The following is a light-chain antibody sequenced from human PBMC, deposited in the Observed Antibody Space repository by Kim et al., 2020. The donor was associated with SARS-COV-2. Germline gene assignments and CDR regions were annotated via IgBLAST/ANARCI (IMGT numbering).Light chain of an antibody. CDR2: GAS. CDR1: QSVSSN. J-gene: IGKJ1*01. V-gene: IGKV3-15*01. Sequence: APGDSATLSCRASQSVSSNLAWYQQHPGQAPRLLIYGASTRATGIPARFSGSGSGTEFTLTISSLQSEDFAVYYCQQYNNWPPWTFGQGTKVDIK. CDR3: QQYNNWPPWT.